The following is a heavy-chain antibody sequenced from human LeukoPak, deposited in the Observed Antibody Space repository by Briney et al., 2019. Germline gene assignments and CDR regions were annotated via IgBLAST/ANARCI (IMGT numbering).Heavy chain of an antibody. CDR3: ARSSPHCSSTSCPFDY. D-gene: IGHD2-2*01. J-gene: IGHJ4*02. Sequence: NTGESLKISCKGSGYSFTSYWIGWVRQMPGKGLEWSGIIYPGDSDTRYSPSFQGQVTISADKSISTAYLQWSSLKASDTAMYYCARSSPHCSSTSCPFDYWGQGTLVTVSS. CDR1: GYSFTSYW. V-gene: IGHV5-51*01. CDR2: IYPGDSDT.